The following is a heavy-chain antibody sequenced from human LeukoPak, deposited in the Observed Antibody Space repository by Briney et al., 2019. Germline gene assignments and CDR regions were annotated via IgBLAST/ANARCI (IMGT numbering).Heavy chain of an antibody. J-gene: IGHJ6*03. V-gene: IGHV4-38-2*02. D-gene: IGHD1-26*01. CDR2: VSHNTGA. CDR1: GYSIGSDFY. CDR3: AREPGWGHNYYYMDV. Sequence: KASETLPLTCAVSGYSIGSDFYWGWIRQTPGKGLEWLGSVSHNTGASYNPSFKSRVTISLDTSKNHFSLTLTSVTAADTAVYFCAREPGWGHNYYYMDVWGKGTTVAVSS.